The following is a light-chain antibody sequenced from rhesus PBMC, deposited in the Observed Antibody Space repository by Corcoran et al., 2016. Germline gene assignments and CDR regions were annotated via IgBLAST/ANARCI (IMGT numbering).Light chain of an antibody. CDR1: QSVGSY. CDR2: GAS. CDR3: QQASNIWA. V-gene: IGKV3-24*04. Sequence: ETVVTQSPATLSLSPGERATFFCRSSQSVGSYLAWYQQKPGLAPRLLIYGASTRATGIPDSFSGSGYGTDFALTISSLEPEDVGVYYYQQASNIWAFSQGTKVKIK. J-gene: IGKJ1*01.